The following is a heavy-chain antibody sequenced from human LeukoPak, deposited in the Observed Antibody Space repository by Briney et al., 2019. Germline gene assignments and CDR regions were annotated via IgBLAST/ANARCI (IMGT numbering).Heavy chain of an antibody. CDR2: IWYDGSNK. CDR3: ARDPIAAVRFDY. J-gene: IGHJ4*02. Sequence: GRSLRLSCAASGFTFTSYGMHWVRQAPGKGLEWVAVIWYDGSNKYYADSVKGRFTISRDNSKNTLYLQMNGLRAEDTAVYYCARDPIAAVRFDYWGQGTLVTVSS. D-gene: IGHD6-13*01. CDR1: GFTFTSYG. V-gene: IGHV3-33*01.